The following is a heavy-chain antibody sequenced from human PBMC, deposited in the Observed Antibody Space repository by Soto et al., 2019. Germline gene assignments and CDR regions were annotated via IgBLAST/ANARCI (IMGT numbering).Heavy chain of an antibody. CDR3: TREAGYCSRTSCYRGTFDS. V-gene: IGHV3-74*01. J-gene: IGHJ3*02. Sequence: EVQLVESGGDLVQPGGSLRLSCAASGFTFSSHWMHWVRRVPGKGLVWVSHINTDGGITGYADSVKGRFTISRVNAKNTLYLRINILIVVDTSVKYCTREAGYCSRTSCYRGTFDSRGQGTMVTVSS. CDR1: GFTFSSHW. D-gene: IGHD2-2*01. CDR2: INTDGGIT.